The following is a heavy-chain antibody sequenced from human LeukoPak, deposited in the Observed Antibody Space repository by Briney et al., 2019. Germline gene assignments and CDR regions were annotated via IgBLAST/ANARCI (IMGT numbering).Heavy chain of an antibody. D-gene: IGHD6-13*01. CDR3: AIQTGYSTWNGMDV. CDR1: GFTFSSYA. J-gene: IGHJ6*02. Sequence: PGSSQRLSCAASGFTFSSYATHWARQAPRGGLEWGAVIVYDGSNNSYADSVKGRFTISRDNSKNTLYLQMNSLRAGDTAVYYCAIQTGYSTWNGMDVWGQGTTATASS. V-gene: IGHV3-30-3*01. CDR2: IVYDGSNN.